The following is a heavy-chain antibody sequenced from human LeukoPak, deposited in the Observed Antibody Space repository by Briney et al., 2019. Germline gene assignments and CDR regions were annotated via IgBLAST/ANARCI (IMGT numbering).Heavy chain of an antibody. CDR3: AGRRYDSSGYYYEPRYYYGMDV. Sequence: SVKGSCKASGGTFSSYAISWVRQAPGQGLEWMGRIIPILGIANYAQKFQGRVTITADKSTSTAYVELSSLRSEDTAVYYCAGRRYDSSGYYYEPRYYYGMDVWGQGTTVTVSS. CDR2: IIPILGIA. J-gene: IGHJ6*02. V-gene: IGHV1-69*04. D-gene: IGHD3-22*01. CDR1: GGTFSSYA.